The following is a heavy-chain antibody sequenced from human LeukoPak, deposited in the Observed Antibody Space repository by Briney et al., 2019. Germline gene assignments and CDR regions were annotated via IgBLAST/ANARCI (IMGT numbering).Heavy chain of an antibody. V-gene: IGHV4-30-2*01. J-gene: IGHJ4*02. CDR3: ASTIDSGGNYFDY. D-gene: IGHD2-15*01. Sequence: PSETLSLTCAVSGGSISSGGYSWSWIRQPPGKGLEWIGYIYHSGSTYYNPSLKSRVTISIDKYKNQFSLNLSPVTAADTAVYYCASTIDSGGNYFDYWGQGTLVTVSS. CDR1: GGSISSGGYS. CDR2: IYHSGST.